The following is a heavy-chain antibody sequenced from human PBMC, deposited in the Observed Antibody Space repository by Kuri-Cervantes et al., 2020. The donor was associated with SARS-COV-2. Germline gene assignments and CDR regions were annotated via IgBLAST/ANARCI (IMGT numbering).Heavy chain of an antibody. V-gene: IGHV3-53*01. J-gene: IGHJ5*02. CDR2: IYSGGST. CDR3: ATSIAARVGWSWFDP. D-gene: IGHD6-6*01. Sequence: GGSLRLSCVASGFTVSSNYMSWVRQAPGKGLEWVSVIYSGGSTYYADSVKGRFTISRDNAKNSLYLQMNSLRAEDTAVYYCATSIAARVGWSWFDPWGQGTLVTVSS. CDR1: GFTVSSNY.